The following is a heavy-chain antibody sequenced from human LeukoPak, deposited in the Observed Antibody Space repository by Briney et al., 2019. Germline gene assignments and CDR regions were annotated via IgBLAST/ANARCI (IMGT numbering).Heavy chain of an antibody. J-gene: IGHJ4*02. CDR1: GYTFTSYG. Sequence: ASVKVSCTASGYTFTSYGINWVRQAPGQGLEWMGWISGYNGNTYYAQNLQGRVTMTTDTSTSTAYMELRSLRSADTAVYYCARDLKRGYSSGRYSWGTGSSNDYWGQGTLVTVSS. CDR3: ARDLKRGYSSGRYSWGTGSSNDY. V-gene: IGHV1-18*01. CDR2: ISGYNGNT. D-gene: IGHD6-19*01.